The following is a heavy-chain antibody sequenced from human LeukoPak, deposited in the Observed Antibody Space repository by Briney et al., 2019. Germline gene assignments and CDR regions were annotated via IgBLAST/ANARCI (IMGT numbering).Heavy chain of an antibody. CDR1: GDSINSHY. Sequence: SETLSLTCTVSGDSINSHYWNWIRHPPGKGLEWIGFIFYSGSPNYNPSLKSRVTISLDTSKNQFSLKLTSVTAADTAVYYCARLTKRNDPFAIWGQGTMVTVSS. J-gene: IGHJ3*02. V-gene: IGHV4-59*11. D-gene: IGHD1-14*01. CDR2: IFYSGSP. CDR3: ARLTKRNDPFAI.